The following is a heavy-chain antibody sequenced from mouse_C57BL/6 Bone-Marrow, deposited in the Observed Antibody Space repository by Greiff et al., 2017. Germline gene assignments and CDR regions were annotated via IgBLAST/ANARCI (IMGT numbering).Heavy chain of an antibody. V-gene: IGHV1-59*01. CDR2: IDPSDSYT. Sequence: VRPGTSVKLSCKASGYTFTSYWMHWVKQRPGQGLEWIGVIDPSDSYTNYNQKFKGKATLTVDTSSSTAYMQLSSLTSEDSAVYYCARWGYGYAMDYWGQGTSVTVSS. J-gene: IGHJ4*01. CDR3: ARWGYGYAMDY. D-gene: IGHD1-1*02. CDR1: GYTFTSYW.